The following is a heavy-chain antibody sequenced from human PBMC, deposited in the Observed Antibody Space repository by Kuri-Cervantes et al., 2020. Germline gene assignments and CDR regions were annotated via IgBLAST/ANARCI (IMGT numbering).Heavy chain of an antibody. CDR1: GFTFSNAW. J-gene: IGHJ6*02. V-gene: IGHV3-15*01. Sequence: GESLKISCAASGFTFSNAWMSWVRQAPGKGLEWVGRIKSKTDGGTTDYAAPVKGRFTISRDDSKNTLYLQMNSLKTEDTAVYYCARYGYNRNFYYYYYYGMDVWGQGTTVTVSS. D-gene: IGHD5-24*01. CDR2: IKSKTDGGTT. CDR3: ARYGYNRNFYYYYYYGMDV.